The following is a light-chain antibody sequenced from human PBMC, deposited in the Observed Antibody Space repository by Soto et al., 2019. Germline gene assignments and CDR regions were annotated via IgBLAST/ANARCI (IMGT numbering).Light chain of an antibody. J-gene: IGLJ3*02. Sequence: QSVLTQPPSASGTPGQRVTISCSGSFSNIGSNFVFWYQQLPGTSPKLLIQDNSQRPSGVPDRFSGSKSGSSASLAISGLRSEDEADYYCCSYAGSSRVFGGGTKLTVL. CDR3: CSYAGSSRV. V-gene: IGLV1-47*02. CDR1: FSNIGSNF. CDR2: DNS.